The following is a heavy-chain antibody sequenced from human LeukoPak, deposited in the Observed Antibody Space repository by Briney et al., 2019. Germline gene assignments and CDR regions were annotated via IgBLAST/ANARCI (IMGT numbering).Heavy chain of an antibody. Sequence: GGSLRLSCAASGFSFSSDAMSWVRQAPGKGLEWVSAISGSGGSTYYADSVKGRFTISRDNSKNTLYLQMNSLRAEDTAVYYCAKDIKLRGYSYGYVDYWGQGTLVTVSS. D-gene: IGHD5-18*01. CDR2: ISGSGGST. J-gene: IGHJ4*02. V-gene: IGHV3-23*01. CDR1: GFSFSSDA. CDR3: AKDIKLRGYSYGYVDY.